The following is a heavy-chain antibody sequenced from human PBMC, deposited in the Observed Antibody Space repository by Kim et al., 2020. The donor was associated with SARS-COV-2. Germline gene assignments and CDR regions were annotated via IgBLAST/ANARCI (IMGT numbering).Heavy chain of an antibody. CDR3: ARRETKWDAFDI. J-gene: IGHJ3*02. D-gene: IGHD1-7*01. CDR1: GGTFSIYV. Sequence: SVKVSCKASGGTFSIYVINWVRQAPGQGLEWMGGIIPIFGTANYAQKFQDRITITADESTTTAYMELSSLRSDDTAVYYCARRETKWDAFDIWGQGTMVTVSS. V-gene: IGHV1-69*13. CDR2: IIPIFGTA.